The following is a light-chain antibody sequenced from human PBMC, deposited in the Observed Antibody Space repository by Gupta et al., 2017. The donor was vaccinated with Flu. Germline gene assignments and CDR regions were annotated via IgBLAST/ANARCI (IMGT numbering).Light chain of an antibody. CDR1: ESLIRKY. J-gene: IGKJ1*01. Sequence: GESAPASCRASESLIRKYLNWYQQKPGQAPRLLISGASTRAAGVPDRFSGGGSGTEYTLTISRREPEDFAVYYCRQVGSTPRTFGQGTKVEIK. V-gene: IGKV3-20*01. CDR3: RQVGSTPRT. CDR2: GAS.